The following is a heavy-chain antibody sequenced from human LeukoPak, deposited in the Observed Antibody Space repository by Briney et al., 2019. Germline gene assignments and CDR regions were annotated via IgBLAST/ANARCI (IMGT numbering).Heavy chain of an antibody. D-gene: IGHD4-17*01. CDR2: INTNTGNP. J-gene: IGHJ1*01. CDR1: GYTFTSYG. CDR3: ARSVTPQYFQH. Sequence: ASVKVSCKASGYTFTSYGLNWVRQAPGQGLEWMGWINTNTGNPTYAQGFTGRFVFSLDTSVSTAYLQISSLKAEDTAVYYCARSVTPQYFQHWGQGTLVTVSS. V-gene: IGHV7-4-1*02.